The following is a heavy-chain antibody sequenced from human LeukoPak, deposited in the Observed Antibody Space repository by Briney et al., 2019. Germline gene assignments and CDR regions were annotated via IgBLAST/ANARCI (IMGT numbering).Heavy chain of an antibody. D-gene: IGHD2-21*02. J-gene: IGHJ4*02. CDR3: ARDSPATYCGGDCYLGYYFDY. Sequence: GGSLRLSCAASGFTFSDYYMSWIRQAPGKGLEWVSYIRSNSSYTTYADSVKGRFTISRDNAKNSLYLQMNSLRAEDTAVYYCARDSPATYCGGDCYLGYYFDYWGQGTLVTVSS. CDR1: GFTFSDYY. V-gene: IGHV3-11*05. CDR2: IRSNSSYT.